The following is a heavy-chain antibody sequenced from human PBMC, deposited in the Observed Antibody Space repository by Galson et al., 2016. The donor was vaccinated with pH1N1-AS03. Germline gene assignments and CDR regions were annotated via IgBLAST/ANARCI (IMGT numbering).Heavy chain of an antibody. V-gene: IGHV3-48*02. J-gene: IGHJ4*02. Sequence: SLRLSCAASGFTFSSYSMNWVRQAPGKGLEWVSYISSSSTTIYYADSVKGRFTISRDNAENSLYLQMNSLRDEDTAVYYCAREYWGGDCYSPSQAIDYWGQGTLVTVSS. CDR3: AREYWGGDCYSPSQAIDY. CDR1: GFTFSSYS. D-gene: IGHD2-21*02. CDR2: ISSSSTTI.